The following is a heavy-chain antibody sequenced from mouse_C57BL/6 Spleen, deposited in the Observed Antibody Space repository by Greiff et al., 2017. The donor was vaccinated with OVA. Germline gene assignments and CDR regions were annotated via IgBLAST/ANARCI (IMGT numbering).Heavy chain of an antibody. CDR2: IHPNSGST. J-gene: IGHJ2*01. D-gene: IGHD1-1*01. Sequence: QVQLQQPGAELVKPGASVKLSCKASGYTFTSYWMHSVKQRPGQGLEWIGMIHPNSGSTNYNEKFKSKATLTVDKSSSTAYMQLSSLTSEDSAVYYCARGGYYGSSDYWGQGTTLTVSS. CDR3: ARGGYYGSSDY. V-gene: IGHV1-64*01. CDR1: GYTFTSYW.